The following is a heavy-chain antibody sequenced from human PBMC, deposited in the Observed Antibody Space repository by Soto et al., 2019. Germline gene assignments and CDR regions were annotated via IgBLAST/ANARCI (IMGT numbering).Heavy chain of an antibody. V-gene: IGHV1-18*01. J-gene: IGHJ4*02. Sequence: ASVKVSCKASGYTFTSYGISWVRQAPGQGLEWKGWISAYNGNKNYAQKNQGRVTMTTDTSTSTAYLELRSLRSYDTAVYYCARDTAAAGIFDYWGQGTLVTVSS. CDR3: ARDTAAAGIFDY. CDR2: ISAYNGNK. CDR1: GYTFTSYG. D-gene: IGHD6-13*01.